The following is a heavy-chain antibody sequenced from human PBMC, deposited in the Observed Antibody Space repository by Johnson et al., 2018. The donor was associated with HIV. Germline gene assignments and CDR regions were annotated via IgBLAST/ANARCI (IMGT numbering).Heavy chain of an antibody. Sequence: VQLVESGGGVVQPGGSLRLSCAASGFTVSSNYMSWVRQAPGKGLEWVSVIYSGGSTYYADSVQGRFTISRDKSKNMVYLQMNSLRAEDTAGYYCARDATAAGARTFDIWGQGTMVTVSS. V-gene: IGHV3-66*02. J-gene: IGHJ3*02. CDR3: ARDATAAGARTFDI. D-gene: IGHD6-13*01. CDR2: IYSGGST. CDR1: GFTVSSNY.